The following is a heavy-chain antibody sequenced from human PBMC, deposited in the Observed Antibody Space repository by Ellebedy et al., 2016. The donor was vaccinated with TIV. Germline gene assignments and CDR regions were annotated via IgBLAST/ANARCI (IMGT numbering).Heavy chain of an antibody. CDR2: ISSSSSTI. D-gene: IGHD7-27*01. CDR3: ARGSTGDRIGY. J-gene: IGHJ4*02. Sequence: GESLKISCAASGFPFSSYSMNWVRQAPGKGLAWVSYISSSSSTIYYADPVKGRFTISRDNAKNSLYLQMNSLRAEDTAVYYCARGSTGDRIGYWGQGNLVTVSS. CDR1: GFPFSSYS. V-gene: IGHV3-48*04.